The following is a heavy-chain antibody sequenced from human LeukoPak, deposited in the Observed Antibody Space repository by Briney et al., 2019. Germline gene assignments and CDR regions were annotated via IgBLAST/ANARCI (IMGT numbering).Heavy chain of an antibody. J-gene: IGHJ6*02. CDR1: GYTFTSYG. CDR2: ISAYNGNT. D-gene: IGHD3-10*01. Sequence: GASVKVSCKASGYTFTSYGISWVRQAPGQGLEWMGWISAYNGNTNYAQKLQGRVTMTTDTSTSTAYMELRSLRSDDTAVYYCARESMVRGHYGMDVWGQGTTVTVSS. CDR3: ARESMVRGHYGMDV. V-gene: IGHV1-18*01.